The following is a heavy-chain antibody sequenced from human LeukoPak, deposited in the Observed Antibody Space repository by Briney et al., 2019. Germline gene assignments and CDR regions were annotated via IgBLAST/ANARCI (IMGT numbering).Heavy chain of an antibody. CDR1: GGSIGSRNW. D-gene: IGHD3-16*01. CDR3: ARGIGAADF. Sequence: SETLSLTCAVSGGSIGSRNWWSWVRQPPGQGLQWNGEIYQSGSSIYNPSLRSRVTMSVDKSKDQLSLKLSSVTAADTAVYYCARGIGAADFWGQGILVTVSS. V-gene: IGHV4-4*02. CDR2: IYQSGSS. J-gene: IGHJ4*02.